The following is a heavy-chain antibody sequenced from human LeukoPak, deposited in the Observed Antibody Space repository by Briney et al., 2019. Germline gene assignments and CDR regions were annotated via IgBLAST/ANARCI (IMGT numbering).Heavy chain of an antibody. J-gene: IGHJ6*04. D-gene: IGHD6-25*01. CDR3: ARDPYSSGRGYYGMDV. V-gene: IGHV3-33*01. CDR2: IGYDGSNK. CDR1: GFTFSSYG. Sequence: PGGSLRLSCAASGFTFSSYGMHWVRQAPGKGLEWVAVIGYDGSNKYYADSVKGRFTISRDNSKNTLYLQMNSLRAEDTAVYSCARDPYSSGRGYYGMDVWGKGTTVTVSS.